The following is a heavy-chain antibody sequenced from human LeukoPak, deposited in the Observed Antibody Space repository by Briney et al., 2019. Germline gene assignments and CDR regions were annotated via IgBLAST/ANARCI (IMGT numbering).Heavy chain of an antibody. CDR2: IYYSGST. D-gene: IGHD5-18*01. CDR1: GGSISSGGYY. V-gene: IGHV4-31*03. J-gene: IGHJ4*02. Sequence: SETLSLTCTVSGGSISSGGYYWSWIRQHPGKGLEWSGYIYYSGSTYYNPSLKSRVTISVDTSKNQFSLKLSSVTAADTAVYYCARDGDTAFDYWGQGTLVTVSS. CDR3: ARDGDTAFDY.